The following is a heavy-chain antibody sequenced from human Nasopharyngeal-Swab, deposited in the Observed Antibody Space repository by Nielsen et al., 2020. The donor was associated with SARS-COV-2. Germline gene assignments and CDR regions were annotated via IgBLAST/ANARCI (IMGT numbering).Heavy chain of an antibody. Sequence: GESLKISCAASGFTFSSYAMHWVRQAPGKGLECVAVISYDGSNKYYADSVKGRLTISRDNSKNTLSLQMNSLRAEDTAVYYCASSPLDSSGYYYGLDYWGQGTRVTVSS. D-gene: IGHD3-22*01. CDR3: ASSPLDSSGYYYGLDY. CDR1: GFTFSSYA. J-gene: IGHJ4*02. V-gene: IGHV3-30-3*01. CDR2: ISYDGSNK.